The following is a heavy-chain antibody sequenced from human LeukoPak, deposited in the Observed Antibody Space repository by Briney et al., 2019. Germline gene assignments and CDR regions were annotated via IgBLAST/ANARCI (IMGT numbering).Heavy chain of an antibody. CDR2: ISGSGGST. CDR1: GFTFDDYG. Sequence: GGPLRLSFAALGFTFDDYGMSWVRQAPGKGLERVSAISGSGGSTYYADSVQGRFTISRDNSKNTLYLQMNSLRSEDTAVYYCAKWAASLNCGGDCYVDYWGQGTLVTVSS. V-gene: IGHV3-23*01. J-gene: IGHJ4*02. D-gene: IGHD2-21*02. CDR3: AKWAASLNCGGDCYVDY.